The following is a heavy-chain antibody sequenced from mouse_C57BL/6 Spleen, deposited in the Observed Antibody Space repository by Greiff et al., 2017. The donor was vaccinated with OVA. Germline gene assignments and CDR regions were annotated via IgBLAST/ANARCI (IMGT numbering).Heavy chain of an antibody. CDR1: GYTFTSYW. V-gene: IGHV1-50*01. CDR3: ARGGDSNNFDY. J-gene: IGHJ2*01. D-gene: IGHD2-5*01. CDR2: IDPSDSYT. Sequence: QVQLQQSGAELVKPGASVKLSCKASGYTFTSYWMQWVKQRPGQGLEWIGEIDPSDSYTNYNQKFKGKATLTVDTSSSTAYMQLSSLTSEDSAVYYCARGGDSNNFDYWGQGTTLTVSS.